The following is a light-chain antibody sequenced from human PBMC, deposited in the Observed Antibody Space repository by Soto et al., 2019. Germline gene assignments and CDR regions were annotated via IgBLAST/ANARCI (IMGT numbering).Light chain of an antibody. CDR3: QHRSDWPPIT. J-gene: IGKJ5*01. V-gene: IGKV3-11*01. CDR2: DAS. CDR1: QSVANY. Sequence: EIVWTQSPATLSLSPGARATLSGRASQSVANYLAWYQQKPGQAPRLLLYDASDRAADIPARFSGSGSGTDFTLTISSLEPQDFAVYYGQHRSDWPPITVGPGTQLDI.